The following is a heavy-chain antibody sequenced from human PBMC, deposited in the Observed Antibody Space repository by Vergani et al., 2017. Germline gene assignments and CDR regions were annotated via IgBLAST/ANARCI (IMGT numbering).Heavy chain of an antibody. CDR3: AVDTHSWQRADR. J-gene: IGHJ5*02. Sequence: QVQLQEAGPRLVKPSETLSLTCTVSGGTISSRSYLWGWIRQAPGKGLEWIGSLSTTGGATHASHNPSLKSRVSISVDTSKSQFSLRLTSVTAADSATYYCAVDTHSWQRADRWGQGLLVSVSS. V-gene: IGHV4-61*01. CDR1: GGTISSRSYL. D-gene: IGHD5-18*01. CDR2: LSTTGGA.